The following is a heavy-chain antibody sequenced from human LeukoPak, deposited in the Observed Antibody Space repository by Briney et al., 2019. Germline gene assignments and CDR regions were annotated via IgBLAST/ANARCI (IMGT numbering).Heavy chain of an antibody. CDR1: GYTFSNYY. D-gene: IGHD6-19*01. J-gene: IGHJ3*02. CDR3: ARGQWLASHDAFDI. Sequence: GASVKVSCKASGYTFSNYYMHWVRQATGQGLEWMGWMNPNSGNTGYAQKFQGRVTMTRNTSISTAYMELSSLRSEDTAVYYCARGQWLASHDAFDIWGQGTMVTVSS. CDR2: MNPNSGNT. V-gene: IGHV1-8*02.